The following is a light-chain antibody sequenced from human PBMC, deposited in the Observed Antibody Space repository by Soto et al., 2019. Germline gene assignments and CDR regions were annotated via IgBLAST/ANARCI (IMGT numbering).Light chain of an antibody. Sequence: DIQMTQSPSSLSASVGDRVTITCQASQDISNYLNWYQQKPGKAPKLLIYDASNLETGVPSRFSGSGSGTDFTFAISRVQVEAFAVYFCQQYNTWPTCGQGTRREIK. J-gene: IGKJ5*01. CDR3: QQYNTWPT. V-gene: IGKV1-33*01. CDR2: DAS. CDR1: QDISNY.